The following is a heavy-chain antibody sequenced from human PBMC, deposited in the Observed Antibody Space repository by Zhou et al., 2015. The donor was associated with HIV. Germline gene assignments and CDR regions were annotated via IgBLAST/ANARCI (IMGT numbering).Heavy chain of an antibody. CDR3: AREAAARPSGDYYGMDV. Sequence: QVQLVQSGAEVKKPGSSVKVSCKASGGTFSSYAISWVRQAPGQGLEWMGGIIPIFGTANYAQKFQGRVTITADESTSTAYMELSSLRSEDTAVYYCAREAAARPSGDYYGMDVWGQGTTVTVSS. CDR2: IIPIFGTA. V-gene: IGHV1-69*12. CDR1: GGTFSSYA. J-gene: IGHJ6*02. D-gene: IGHD6-6*01.